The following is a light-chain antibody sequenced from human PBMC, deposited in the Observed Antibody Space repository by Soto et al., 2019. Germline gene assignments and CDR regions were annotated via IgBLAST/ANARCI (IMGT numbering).Light chain of an antibody. V-gene: IGKV3-20*01. Sequence: EIVLTQSPGTLSLSPGERATLSCRASQSVRSSYLAWYQQKPGQAPRLLIYGVSSRATGIRDRFSGSGSGTDFTLTISRVEPEDFAVYYCQQYGSSPITFGQGTRLEIK. J-gene: IGKJ5*01. CDR3: QQYGSSPIT. CDR2: GVS. CDR1: QSVRSSY.